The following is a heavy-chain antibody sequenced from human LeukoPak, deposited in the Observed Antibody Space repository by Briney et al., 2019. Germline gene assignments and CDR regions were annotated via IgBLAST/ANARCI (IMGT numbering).Heavy chain of an antibody. CDR1: GGTFSSYA. Sequence: ASVKVSCTASGGTFSSYAISWVRQAPGQGLEWMGGIIPIFGTANYAQKFQGRVTITADESTSTAYMELSSLRSDDTAVYYCARGTSRGYSYGYCDYWGQGTLVTVSS. V-gene: IGHV1-69*13. J-gene: IGHJ4*02. CDR2: IIPIFGTA. D-gene: IGHD5-18*01. CDR3: ARGTSRGYSYGYCDY.